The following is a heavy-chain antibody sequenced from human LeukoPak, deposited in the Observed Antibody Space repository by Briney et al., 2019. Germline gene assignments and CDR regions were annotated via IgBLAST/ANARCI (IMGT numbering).Heavy chain of an antibody. V-gene: IGHV4-59*08. D-gene: IGHD3-10*01. J-gene: IGHJ4*02. CDR3: ARGSYYYGSGSQTPSYDY. CDR1: GGSISSYY. Sequence: SETLSLTCTVSGGSISSYYWSWIRQPPGKGLEWIGYIYYSGSTNYNPSLKSRVTISVDTSKNQFSLKLSSVTAADTAVYYCARGSYYYGSGSQTPSYDYWGQGTLVTVSS. CDR2: IYYSGST.